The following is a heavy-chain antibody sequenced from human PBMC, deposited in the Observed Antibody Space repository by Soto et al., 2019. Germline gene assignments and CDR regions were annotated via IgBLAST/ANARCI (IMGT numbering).Heavy chain of an antibody. CDR1: GFTFSSYG. Sequence: GGSLRLSCAASGFTFSSYGMHWVRQAPGKGLEWVAVIWYDGSNKYYADSVKGRFTISRDNSKNTLYLQMNSLRAEDTAVYYCARDQGRRGSGSYQFYYYYYGMDVWGQGTTVTVSS. CDR3: ARDQGRRGSGSYQFYYYYYGMDV. J-gene: IGHJ6*02. D-gene: IGHD3-10*01. V-gene: IGHV3-33*01. CDR2: IWYDGSNK.